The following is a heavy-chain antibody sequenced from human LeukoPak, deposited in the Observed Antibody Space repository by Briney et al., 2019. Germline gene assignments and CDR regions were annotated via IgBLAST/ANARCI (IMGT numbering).Heavy chain of an antibody. V-gene: IGHV3-7*01. J-gene: IGHJ4*02. CDR2: MRQDGSDK. Sequence: GGSLTLSCAVSGFTSSTAWLTWVRQAPGKGLEWVADMRQDGSDKYYVDSVKGRFFISGDNSKNTLCLQMNSLRAEDTAVYYCAREGGYSSSWYSTRQGYFDYWGQGTLVTVSS. CDR3: AREGGYSSSWYSTRQGYFDY. D-gene: IGHD6-13*01. CDR1: GFTSSTAW.